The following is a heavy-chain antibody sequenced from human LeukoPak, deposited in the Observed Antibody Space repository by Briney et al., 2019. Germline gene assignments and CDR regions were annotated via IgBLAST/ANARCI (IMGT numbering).Heavy chain of an antibody. CDR3: AREQQWLKDGGFDY. J-gene: IGHJ4*02. V-gene: IGHV4-38-2*02. CDR2: IYHSGST. Sequence: SETLSLTCTVSGYSISSGYYWGWIRQPPGKGLEWIGSIYHSGSTYYNPSLKSRVTISVDTSKNQFSLKLGSVTAADTAVYYCAREQQWLKDGGFDYWGQGTLVTVSS. CDR1: GYSISSGYY. D-gene: IGHD6-19*01.